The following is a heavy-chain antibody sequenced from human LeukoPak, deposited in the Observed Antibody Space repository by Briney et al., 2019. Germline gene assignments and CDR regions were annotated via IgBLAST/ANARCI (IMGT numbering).Heavy chain of an antibody. V-gene: IGHV4-4*07. D-gene: IGHD6-13*01. CDR2: IYTSGST. Sequence: PSETLSLTCTVSGGPISSYYWSWIRQPAGKGLEWIGRIYTSGSTNYNPSLKSRATMSVDTSKNQFSLKLSSVTAADTAVYYCARGVAAARYYYYGMDVWGQGTTVTVSS. J-gene: IGHJ6*02. CDR1: GGPISSYY. CDR3: ARGVAAARYYYYGMDV.